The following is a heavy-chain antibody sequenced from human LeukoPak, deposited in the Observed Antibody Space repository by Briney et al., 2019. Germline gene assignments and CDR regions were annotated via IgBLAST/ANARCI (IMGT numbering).Heavy chain of an antibody. V-gene: IGHV1-18*01. D-gene: IGHD3-22*01. CDR3: ARELSGDSSGYYSWFDP. Sequence: RGESLKISCKASGYTFTSYGISWVRQAPGQGLEWMGWVSAYNGNTNYAQKLQGRVTMTTDTSTSTAYMELRSLRSDDTAVYYCARELSGDSSGYYSWFDPWGQGTLVTVSS. J-gene: IGHJ5*02. CDR2: VSAYNGNT. CDR1: GYTFTSYG.